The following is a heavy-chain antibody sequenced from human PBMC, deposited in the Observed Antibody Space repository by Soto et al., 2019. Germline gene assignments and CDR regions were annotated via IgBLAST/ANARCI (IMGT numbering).Heavy chain of an antibody. D-gene: IGHD3-16*02. CDR3: TRRSIMITLGGLIDYYFDF. CDR1: GGSISSSNYY. J-gene: IGHJ4*02. CDR2: IYNSGST. Sequence: SETLSLTCTVSGGSISSSNYYWGWIRQPPGKGLEWIGNIYNSGSTSYNPSLRSRVTISIDTSKNQFSLKLTSVSAADTAVYYCTRRSIMITLGGLIDYYFDFWGQGSLVTVSS. V-gene: IGHV4-39*01.